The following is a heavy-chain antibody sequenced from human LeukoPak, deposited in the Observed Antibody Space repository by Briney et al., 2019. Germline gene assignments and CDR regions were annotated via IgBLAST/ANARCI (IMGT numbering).Heavy chain of an antibody. CDR1: GFTFSSYG. D-gene: IGHD6-19*01. CDR3: AKDRHPRYSSGWYYFDY. J-gene: IGHJ4*02. Sequence: GRSLRLSCAASGFTFSSYGMHWVRQAPGKGLEWVAVISYDGSNKYYADSVKGRFTISRDNSKNTLYLQMNRLRAEDTAVYYCAKDRHPRYSSGWYYFDYWGQGTLVTVSS. V-gene: IGHV3-30*18. CDR2: ISYDGSNK.